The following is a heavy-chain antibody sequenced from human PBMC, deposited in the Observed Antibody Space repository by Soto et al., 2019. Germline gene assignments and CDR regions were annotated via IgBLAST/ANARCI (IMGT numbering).Heavy chain of an antibody. J-gene: IGHJ6*04. D-gene: IGHD4-4*01. Sequence: SVKVSCKASGGTFSSYAISWVRQAPGQGLEWMGGIIPIFGTANYAQKFQGRVTITADESTSTAYMELSSLRSEDTAVYYCASSYSNYALIDYYYYGMYVWGKGTTVTVSS. CDR2: IIPIFGTA. V-gene: IGHV1-69*13. CDR3: ASSYSNYALIDYYYYGMYV. CDR1: GGTFSSYA.